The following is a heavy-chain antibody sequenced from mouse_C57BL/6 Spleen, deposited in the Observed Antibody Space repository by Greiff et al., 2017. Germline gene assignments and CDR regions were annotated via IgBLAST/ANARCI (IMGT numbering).Heavy chain of an antibody. J-gene: IGHJ3*01. Sequence: EVMLVESGGGLVKPGGSLKLSCAASGFTFSSYAMSWVRQTPEKRLEWVATISDGGSYTYYPDNVKGRFTISRDNAKNNLYLQMSHLKSEDTAMYYCARGGYITTVAPFAYWGQGTLVTVSA. V-gene: IGHV5-4*03. CDR3: ARGGYITTVAPFAY. CDR1: GFTFSSYA. D-gene: IGHD1-1*01. CDR2: ISDGGSYT.